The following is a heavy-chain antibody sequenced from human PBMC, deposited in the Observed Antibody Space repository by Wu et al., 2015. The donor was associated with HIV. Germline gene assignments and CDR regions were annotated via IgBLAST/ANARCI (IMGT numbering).Heavy chain of an antibody. V-gene: IGHV4-4*07. J-gene: IGHJ4*02. CDR3: ARGGTTVTTWSVDY. CDR1: GGSISSYY. D-gene: IGHD4-17*01. CDR2: IYTSGNT. Sequence: QVQLQESGPGLVKPSETLSLTCTVSGGSISSYYWSWIRQPAGKGLEWIGRIYTSGNTNYNPSLKSRVTMSVDTSKNQFSLKLSSVTAADTAVYYCARGGTTVTTWSVDYWGQGTLVTVSS.